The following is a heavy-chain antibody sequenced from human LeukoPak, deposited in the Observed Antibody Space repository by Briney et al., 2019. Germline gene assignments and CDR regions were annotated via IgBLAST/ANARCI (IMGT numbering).Heavy chain of an antibody. CDR3: AKRHSWQGGYYFDY. J-gene: IGHJ4*02. D-gene: IGHD3-16*01. CDR1: GFTFSSYG. V-gene: IGHV3-30*18. CDR2: ISYAGSNK. Sequence: GGSLRLSCAASGFTFSSYGMHWVREAPGKGLEWVAVISYAGSNKYYGDSVKGRFTISRDNSKNTPYLQMNKQRAESTAVYDIAKRHSWQGGYYFDYWGQGTLVTVSS.